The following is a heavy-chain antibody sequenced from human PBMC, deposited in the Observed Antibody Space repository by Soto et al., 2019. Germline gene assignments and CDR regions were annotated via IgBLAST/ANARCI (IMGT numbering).Heavy chain of an antibody. Sequence: QVQLQESGPGLVKPSQTLSLTCTVSAGSIRSGDYYWTWIRQPPGKGLEWIGYIDHSGSAYYNPCLKSRATISIDTSNNQFSLKMTSVTAADTAVYYCAGELGTFYFDHWGQGTLVTVSS. CDR1: AGSIRSGDYY. D-gene: IGHD7-27*01. J-gene: IGHJ4*02. CDR3: AGELGTFYFDH. V-gene: IGHV4-30-4*01. CDR2: IDHSGSA.